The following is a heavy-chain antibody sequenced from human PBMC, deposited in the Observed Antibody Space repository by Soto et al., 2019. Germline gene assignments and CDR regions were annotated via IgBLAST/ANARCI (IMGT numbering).Heavy chain of an antibody. CDR2: IDWDDDK. J-gene: IGHJ4*02. Sequence: SCPTLVNPTQTLTLTCTFSGFSLSTSGMCVSWIRQPPGKALEWLALIDWDDDKYYSTSLKTRLTISKDTSKNQVVLTMTNMDPVDTATYYCARMSRDYGDYEIDYWGQGTLVTVYS. D-gene: IGHD4-17*01. CDR3: ARMSRDYGDYEIDY. CDR1: GFSLSTSGMC. V-gene: IGHV2-70*01.